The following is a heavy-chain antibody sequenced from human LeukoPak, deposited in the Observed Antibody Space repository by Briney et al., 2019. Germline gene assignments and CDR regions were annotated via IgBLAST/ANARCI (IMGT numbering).Heavy chain of an antibody. CDR2: ISAYNGNT. J-gene: IGHJ4*02. CDR1: GYTFTSYG. CDR3: ARDPLNCGGDCYHFDY. D-gene: IGHD2-21*02. V-gene: IGHV1-18*01. Sequence: GASVKVSCKASGYTFTSYGISWVRQAPGQGLEWMGWISAYNGNTNYAQKLQGRVTMTTDTSTSTAYMELRSLRSDDTAVYYCARDPLNCGGDCYHFDYWGQGTLVTVSS.